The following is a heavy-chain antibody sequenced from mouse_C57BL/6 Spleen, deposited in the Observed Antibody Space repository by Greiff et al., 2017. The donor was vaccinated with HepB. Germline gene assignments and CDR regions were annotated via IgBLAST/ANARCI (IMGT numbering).Heavy chain of an antibody. D-gene: IGHD1-1*01. J-gene: IGHJ1*03. CDR1: GYTFTSYW. CDR2: IDPSDSYT. CDR3: ARRIYYYGSSWYFDV. Sequence: QVQLQQPGAELVMPGASVKLSCKASGYTFTSYWMHWVKQRPGQGLAWIGEIDPSDSYTNYNQKFKGKSTLTVDKSSSTAYMQLSSLTSEDSAVYYCARRIYYYGSSWYFDVWGTGTTVTVSS. V-gene: IGHV1-69*01.